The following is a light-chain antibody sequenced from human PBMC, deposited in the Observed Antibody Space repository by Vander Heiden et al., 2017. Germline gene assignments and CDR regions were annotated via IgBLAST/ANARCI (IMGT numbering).Light chain of an antibody. V-gene: IGKV3-11*01. CDR1: QSVSSY. CDR2: DAS. J-gene: IGKJ3*01. Sequence: EIVLTQSPATLSLSPGERATLSCRASQSVSSYLAWYQQKPGQAPRLLIYDASNRATGIPARFTGRRDGTDFTLTMRSLEPEDFAVYYCQQRSYGHQGVTFGHGTKVDIK. CDR3: QQRSYGHQGVT.